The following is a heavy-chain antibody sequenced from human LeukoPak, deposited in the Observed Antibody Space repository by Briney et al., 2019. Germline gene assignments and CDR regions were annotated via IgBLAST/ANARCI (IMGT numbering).Heavy chain of an antibody. J-gene: IGHJ3*02. CDR1: GFTFSSYD. CDR3: ARSGGDDDAFDI. CDR2: IGTAGDT. V-gene: IGHV3-13*01. Sequence: GGSLRLSCAASGFTFSSYDMHWVRHATGKGLEWVSAIGTAGDTYYPGSVKGRFTISRENAKNSLYLQMNSLRAGDTAVYYCARSGGDDDAFDIWGQGTMVTVSS. D-gene: IGHD3-10*01.